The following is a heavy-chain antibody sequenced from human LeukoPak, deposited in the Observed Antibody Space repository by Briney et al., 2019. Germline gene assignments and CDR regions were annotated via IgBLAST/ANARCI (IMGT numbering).Heavy chain of an antibody. D-gene: IGHD3-9*01. J-gene: IGHJ5*02. Sequence: ASVKVSCKVSGYTLTELSMHWVRQAPGKGLEWMGGFDPEDGETIYAQKFQGRVTMTEDTSTDTAYMELSRLRSDDTAVYYCARDQHYDILTGYYRVVWFDPWGQGTLVTVSS. CDR1: GYTLTELS. CDR2: FDPEDGET. CDR3: ARDQHYDILTGYYRVVWFDP. V-gene: IGHV1-24*01.